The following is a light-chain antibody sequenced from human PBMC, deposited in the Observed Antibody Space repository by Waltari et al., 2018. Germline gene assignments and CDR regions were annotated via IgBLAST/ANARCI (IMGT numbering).Light chain of an antibody. V-gene: IGKV3-20*01. CDR2: DAS. J-gene: IGKJ1*01. CDR3: QKYGTLPAT. Sequence: EIVLTQSPGTLSLSPGERATLSCRASQSVRRTLAWYQQKPGQAPRLLSYDASTRATGIPDRFSGSGSGTDFSLTISRLEPEDFAVYFCQKYGTLPATFGQGTKVEIK. CDR1: QSVRRT.